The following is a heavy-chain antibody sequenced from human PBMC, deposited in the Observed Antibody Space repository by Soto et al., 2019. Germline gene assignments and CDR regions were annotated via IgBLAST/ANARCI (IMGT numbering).Heavy chain of an antibody. Sequence: ASVKVSCKTSGYTFSNYGITWVRQAPGQPLEWLGWISLYSDGTNYAQKFQGRVSMTTDTSTTTAYMELRSLRSDDTAVYYCARVVPGAEAWFGPWGQGTPVTVSS. J-gene: IGHJ5*02. D-gene: IGHD2-2*01. V-gene: IGHV1-18*01. CDR1: GYTFSNYG. CDR3: ARVVPGAEAWFGP. CDR2: ISLYSDGT.